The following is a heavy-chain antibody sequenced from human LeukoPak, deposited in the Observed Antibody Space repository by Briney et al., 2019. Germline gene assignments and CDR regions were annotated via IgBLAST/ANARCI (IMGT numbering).Heavy chain of an antibody. Sequence: PGGSLRLSCAASGFTFSTYAINWVRQAPGKGLEWVSSIGGGGARTYYADSVRGRFTITRDNSKNTVYLQMNSLRVEDTAVYYCAKDRSPPLGSDDAFDMWGQGTMVTVSS. J-gene: IGHJ3*02. CDR2: IGGGGART. V-gene: IGHV3-23*01. CDR1: GFTFSTYA. CDR3: AKDRSPPLGSDDAFDM. D-gene: IGHD3-10*01.